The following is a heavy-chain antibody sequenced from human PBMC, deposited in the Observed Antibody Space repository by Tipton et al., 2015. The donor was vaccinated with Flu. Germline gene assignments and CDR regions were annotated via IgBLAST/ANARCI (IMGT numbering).Heavy chain of an antibody. D-gene: IGHD3-10*01. CDR2: VYSSGTT. Sequence: LSLSCTVSGGSLSSFYWTWIRQSAGKGLEWIGRVYSSGTTNFNPSLKSRLTMSLDASKNQFSLTLNSVTAADTAVYYCARGSGSGTFVIFDFWGQGTLVTVSS. J-gene: IGHJ5*01. CDR1: GGSLSSFY. CDR3: ARGSGSGTFVIFDF. V-gene: IGHV4-4*07.